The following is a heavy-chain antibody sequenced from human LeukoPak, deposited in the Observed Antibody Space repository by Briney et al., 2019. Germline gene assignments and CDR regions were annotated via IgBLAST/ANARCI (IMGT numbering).Heavy chain of an antibody. CDR3: ARGLYYYGSGSYLGY. V-gene: IGHV3-74*01. D-gene: IGHD3-10*01. CDR1: GFTFSNYW. J-gene: IGHJ4*02. Sequence: GGSLRLSCAASGFTFSNYWMHWVRQAPGKGLVWVSRINSDGINTSYADSVKGRFTISRDNAKNTLNLQMNSLRAEDTAVYYCARGLYYYGSGSYLGYWGQGTLVTVSS. CDR2: INSDGINT.